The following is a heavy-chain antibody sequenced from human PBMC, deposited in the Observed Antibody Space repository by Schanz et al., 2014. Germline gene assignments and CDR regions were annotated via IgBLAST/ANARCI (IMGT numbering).Heavy chain of an antibody. V-gene: IGHV1-69*08. CDR3: AKVDRTRYYAMDV. J-gene: IGHJ6*02. CDR2: IIPILDKT. D-gene: IGHD3-9*01. Sequence: QVQLVQSGAEVKKPGSSVKVSCKASGGTFSSSTLTWVRQAPGQGLEWMGRIIPILDKTNYAQKFQGRVTMTADKFTSTVYMEVSGLRSEDTAVYYCAKVDRTRYYAMDVWGQGTTVTVSS. CDR1: GGTFSSST.